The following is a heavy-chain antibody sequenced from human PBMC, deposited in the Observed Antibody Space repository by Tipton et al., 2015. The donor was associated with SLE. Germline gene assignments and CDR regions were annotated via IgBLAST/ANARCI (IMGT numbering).Heavy chain of an antibody. J-gene: IGHJ5*02. CDR1: GGSFSGYY. CDR3: ASIAGTTSIWFDP. CDR2: IYYSGST. D-gene: IGHD1-7*01. V-gene: IGHV4-34*01. Sequence: LRLSCAVYGGSFSGYYWGWIRQPPGKGLEWIGSIYYSGSTNYNPSLKSRVTISVDTSKNQFSLKLSSVTAADTAVYYCASIAGTTSIWFDPWGQGTLVTVSS.